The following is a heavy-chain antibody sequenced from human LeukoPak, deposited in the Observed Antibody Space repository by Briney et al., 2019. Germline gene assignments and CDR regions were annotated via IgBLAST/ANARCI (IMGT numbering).Heavy chain of an antibody. J-gene: IGHJ4*02. CDR1: SGSISGAISRYY. CDR3: AGGGYCSISDCSAPLFDW. V-gene: IGHV4-61*01. Sequence: SETLSLSCTVSSGSISGAISRYYWHWVRQTPGKGLEWIGYIHSSGSRTYNPSLKGRATLSLDTSWSQFSLKLTSLTAADTAVYYCAGGGYCSISDCSAPLFDWWGQGSLVTVSS. D-gene: IGHD2-2*01. CDR2: IHSSGSR.